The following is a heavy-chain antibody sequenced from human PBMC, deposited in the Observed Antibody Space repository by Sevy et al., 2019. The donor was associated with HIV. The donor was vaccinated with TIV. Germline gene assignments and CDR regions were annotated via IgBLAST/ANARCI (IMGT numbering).Heavy chain of an antibody. CDR3: ARGDTVLPTGGFDI. J-gene: IGHJ2*01. CDR1: GDSISNGEYC. V-gene: IGHV4-31*03. D-gene: IGHD2-8*02. CDR2: IYYTGSS. Sequence: SETLSLTYTVSGDSISNGEYCWTWIRQHPGKGLEWMGYIYYTGSSYYNPSLESRVTMSVDMAKNQFSLKLTSVTAADTAMYYCARGDTVLPTGGFDIWGRGTLVTVSS.